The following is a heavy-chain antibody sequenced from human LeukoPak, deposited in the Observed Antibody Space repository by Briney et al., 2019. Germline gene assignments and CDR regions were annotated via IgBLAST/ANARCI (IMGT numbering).Heavy chain of an antibody. CDR3: ARARSSRPPGDACDV. CDR2: ISTMSNYK. V-gene: IGHV3-21*01. CDR1: GFDFSTYA. D-gene: IGHD6-13*01. Sequence: GGSLRLSCAASGFDFSTYAINWVRQAPGKGLEWVSSISTMSNYKFYGDSVKGRFTISRDNAKNSVYLQMNSLRPEDTAVYYCARARSSRPPGDACDVWGQGTMVTVSS. J-gene: IGHJ3*01.